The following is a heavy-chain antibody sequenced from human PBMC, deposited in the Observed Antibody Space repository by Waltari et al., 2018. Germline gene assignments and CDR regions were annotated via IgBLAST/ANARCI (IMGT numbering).Heavy chain of an antibody. Sequence: HVQLQESGPRLVKPSETLSRTCTVSGVFLVDGHWHCLRQAPGKGLEWIAYLRNAGVTKCTPSLESRVTLSVDTSKKQFSLRLTSVTAADTAVYYCARLPTKYLDSIGWGFFDYWGQGILVTVSS. CDR3: ARLPTKYLDSIGWGFFDY. CDR2: LRNAGVT. CDR1: GVFLVDGH. D-gene: IGHD3-22*01. V-gene: IGHV4-59*08. J-gene: IGHJ4*02.